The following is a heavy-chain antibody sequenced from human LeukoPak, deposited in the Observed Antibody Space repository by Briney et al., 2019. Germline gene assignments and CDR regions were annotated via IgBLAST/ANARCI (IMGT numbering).Heavy chain of an antibody. Sequence: GESLKISCKGSGYSFTKFWIGWVRQMPGKGLEWMGIIYPGDSDTRYSPSFQGQVTLLVDTSISTAYLQWSSLRASDTAMYYCARSGEYCSGGSCSKGVGYYYGMDVWGQGTTVTVSS. CDR1: GYSFTKFW. V-gene: IGHV5-51*01. CDR2: IYPGDSDT. D-gene: IGHD2-15*01. J-gene: IGHJ6*02. CDR3: ARSGEYCSGGSCSKGVGYYYGMDV.